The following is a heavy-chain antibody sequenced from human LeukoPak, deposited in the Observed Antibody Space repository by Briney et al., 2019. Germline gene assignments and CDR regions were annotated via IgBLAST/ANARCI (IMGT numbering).Heavy chain of an antibody. CDR1: GFTFSNAW. Sequence: GGSLRLSCGGSGFTFSNAWMNWVRQAPGKGLEWVGRIKSIPDGGTIDYAAPVKGRFIISREDSKNTVYLQMNSLKTEDTALYYCATGRAFDTWGQGTKVTVSS. CDR3: ATGRAFDT. J-gene: IGHJ3*02. V-gene: IGHV3-15*01. CDR2: IKSIPDGGTI.